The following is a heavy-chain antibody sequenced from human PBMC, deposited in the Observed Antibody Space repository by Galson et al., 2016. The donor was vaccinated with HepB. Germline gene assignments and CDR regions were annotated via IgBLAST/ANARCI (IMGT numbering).Heavy chain of an antibody. D-gene: IGHD5-24*01. CDR3: ARVNHGLFDH. CDR1: GASVISDSYY. V-gene: IGHV4-61*01. Sequence: ETLSLTCTASGASVISDSYYWSWVRQPPGKALEWIGYAYYSRNTIYNSSLKSRVTISLDASKNQFSLEVRSVTAADTAVYYCARVNHGLFDHWGQGTLATVSS. J-gene: IGHJ4*02. CDR2: AYYSRNT.